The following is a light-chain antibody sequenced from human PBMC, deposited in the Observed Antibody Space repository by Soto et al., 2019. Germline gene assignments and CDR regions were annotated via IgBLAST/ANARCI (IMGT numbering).Light chain of an antibody. CDR2: DDS. CDR1: NIGSKS. Sequence: SYELTQPPSVSVAPGQTARITCGGNNIGSKSVHWYQQKPGQAPVMVVYDDSVRPSGIPERFSGSNSGNTVTLTIIRVEAGDEADYFCLVWDSTSDHPRVFGGGTKLTVL. CDR3: LVWDSTSDHPRV. V-gene: IGLV3-21*02. J-gene: IGLJ2*01.